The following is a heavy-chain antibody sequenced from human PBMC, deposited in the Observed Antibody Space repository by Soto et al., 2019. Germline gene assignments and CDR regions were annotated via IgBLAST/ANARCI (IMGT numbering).Heavy chain of an antibody. V-gene: IGHV2-5*02. D-gene: IGHD3-3*01. CDR3: THCTYDCSSASVYYFYY. CDR2: IYWDDDD. Sequence: QITLKESGPTLMKPTQTLTLTCTFSGFSLDTIGVGVGWIRQPPGKALEWLALIYWDDDDRYSPSLKSRLTVTKDTTGNRVVLTRATVDPVDTATYYCTHCTYDCSSASVYYFYYWGQGTPVTVSS. J-gene: IGHJ4*02. CDR1: GFSLDTIGVG.